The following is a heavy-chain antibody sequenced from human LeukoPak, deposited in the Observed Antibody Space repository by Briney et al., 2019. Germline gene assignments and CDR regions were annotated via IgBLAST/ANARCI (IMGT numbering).Heavy chain of an antibody. J-gene: IGHJ4*02. CDR2: ISSSSSYI. CDR1: GFTFSSYS. CDR3: ARAPFPFGESDLYDY. Sequence: GGSLRLSCAASGFTFSSYSMNWVRQAPGKGLEWASSISSSSSYIYYADSVKGRFTISRDNAKNSLYLQMNSLRAEDTAMYYCARAPFPFGESDLYDYWGQGTLVTVSS. D-gene: IGHD3-10*01. V-gene: IGHV3-21*01.